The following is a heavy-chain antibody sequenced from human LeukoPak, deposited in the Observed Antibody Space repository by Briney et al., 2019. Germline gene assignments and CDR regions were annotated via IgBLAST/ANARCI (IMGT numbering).Heavy chain of an antibody. V-gene: IGHV3-7*04. Sequence: WGSLRLSCEASGFYFSAYLMSWVRQAPGKGLEWVANIKQDGSQDFYLDSVKGRFTISRDNGNNSLYLHMTRLRVEDTAVCYCARDLKGFNLWGQGALVTVSS. J-gene: IGHJ5*02. CDR1: GFYFSAYL. CDR3: ARDLKGFNL. CDR2: IKQDGSQD.